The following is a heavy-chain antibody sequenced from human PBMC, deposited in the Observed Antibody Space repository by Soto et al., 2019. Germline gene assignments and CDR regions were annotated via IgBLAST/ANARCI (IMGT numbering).Heavy chain of an antibody. D-gene: IGHD2-21*02. V-gene: IGHV4-31*03. CDR3: AREHLLYCGSGCYSSPFDY. CDR1: GGSINSDDYY. Sequence: QVQLQESGPGLVKPSQTLSLTCTVSGGSINSDDYYWSWIRQHPGKGLEWIGYIHYSGSTYYNPSLKSRVSTSLDTSKNLFSLELTSVTAADTALYYCAREHLLYCGSGCYSSPFDYWGQGAPVTVSS. CDR2: IHYSGST. J-gene: IGHJ4*02.